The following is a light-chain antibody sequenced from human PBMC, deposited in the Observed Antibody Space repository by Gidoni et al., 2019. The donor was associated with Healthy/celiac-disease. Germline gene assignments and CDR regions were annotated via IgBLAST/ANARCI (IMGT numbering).Light chain of an antibody. J-gene: IGKJ5*01. CDR3: QQYNSYSIT. V-gene: IGKV1-5*01. CDR2: DAY. Sequence: DIQMTQSPSTLSASVGERVTITCRASQSISSWVAWYQQKPEQAPKLMIDDAYRLKSGVPSRFSGSGSGTEFTLTISSLQPDDFATYYCQQYNSYSITFGQGTRLEIK. CDR1: QSISSW.